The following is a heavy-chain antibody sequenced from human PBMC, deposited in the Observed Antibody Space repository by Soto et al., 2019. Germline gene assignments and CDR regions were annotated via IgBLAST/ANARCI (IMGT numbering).Heavy chain of an antibody. CDR2: IYHSGST. Sequence: PSETLSLTCAVSCGSISSSNWWSWVRQPPGKGLEWIGEIYHSGSTNYNPSLKSRVTISVDKSKNQFSLKLSSVTAEDTAVYYCARTGAAAGYFDYWGQGTLVTVSS. J-gene: IGHJ4*02. D-gene: IGHD6-13*01. V-gene: IGHV4-4*02. CDR3: ARTGAAAGYFDY. CDR1: CGSISSSNW.